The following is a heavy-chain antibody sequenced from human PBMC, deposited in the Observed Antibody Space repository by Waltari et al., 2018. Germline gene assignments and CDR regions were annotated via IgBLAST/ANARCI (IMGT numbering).Heavy chain of an antibody. J-gene: IGHJ4*02. V-gene: IGHV3-48*01. D-gene: IGHD5-12*01. CDR2: IRSSSSTI. CDR3: ARERNYDPIDY. CDR1: GFTFSSYS. Sequence: EVQLVESGGGLVQPGGSLRLSCAASGFTFSSYSMNWVRQAPGKGLEWVSYIRSSSSTIYYADSVKGRFTSSRDNAKNSLYLQMNSLRAEDTAVYYCARERNYDPIDYWGQGTLVTVSS.